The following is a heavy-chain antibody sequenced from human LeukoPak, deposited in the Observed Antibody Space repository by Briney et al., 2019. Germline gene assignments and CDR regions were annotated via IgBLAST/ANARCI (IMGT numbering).Heavy chain of an antibody. V-gene: IGHV3-23*01. J-gene: IGHJ3*02. CDR2: ISGSGGAT. CDR1: GFTFSSYA. D-gene: IGHD3-3*01. CDR3: AKVPVFSLTISEVVTDDAFDI. Sequence: AGSLRLSXAASGFTFSSYAMSWVRQAPGKGLEWVSAISGSGGATDYADSVKDRFTISRDNSKNTLYLQMNSLRAEDTAVYYCAKVPVFSLTISEVVTDDAFDIWGPGTIVTVSS.